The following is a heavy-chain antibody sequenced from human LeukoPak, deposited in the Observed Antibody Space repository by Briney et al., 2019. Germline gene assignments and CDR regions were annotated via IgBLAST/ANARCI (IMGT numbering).Heavy chain of an antibody. J-gene: IGHJ3*02. D-gene: IGHD1-26*01. V-gene: IGHV1-46*01. CDR1: AYTFTNYY. Sequence: ASVKVSCKASAYTFTNYYMHWVRQAPGQGLEWMGIINPSGGSTSYAQKFQSRVTMTRDTSTSTVYMELSSLRSEDTAVYYCARVYSGNYYRAFDIWGQGTMVIVSS. CDR2: INPSGGST. CDR3: ARVYSGNYYRAFDI.